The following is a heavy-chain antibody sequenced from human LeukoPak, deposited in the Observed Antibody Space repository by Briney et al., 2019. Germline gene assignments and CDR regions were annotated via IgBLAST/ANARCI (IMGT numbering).Heavy chain of an antibody. CDR2: ISSSSSYI. Sequence: GGSLRLSCAASGFTFSSYTMNWVRQAPGKGLEWVSSISSSSSYIYYADSVKGRFTISRDNAENSLYLQMSTLRAEDTAVYYCARGRRRLAAPGATPPAPYFHCWGQGTLVTVSS. V-gene: IGHV3-21*01. CDR1: GFTFSSYT. J-gene: IGHJ4*02. D-gene: IGHD6-13*01. CDR3: ARGRRRLAAPGATPPAPYFHC.